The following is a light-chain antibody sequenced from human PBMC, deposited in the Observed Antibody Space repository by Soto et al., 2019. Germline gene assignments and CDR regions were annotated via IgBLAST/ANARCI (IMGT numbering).Light chain of an antibody. CDR2: RNN. CDR1: SSNIGSNS. Sequence: QSVLSQPPSASGTPGPRVTISCSGNSSNIGSNSGDWYQHLPGTAPKLLIYRNNQRPSGVPDRFSGSKSGTSVSLVISGLRSEDEADYHCAAWDDSLRGVVFGGGTKLTVL. V-gene: IGLV1-47*01. J-gene: IGLJ2*01. CDR3: AAWDDSLRGVV.